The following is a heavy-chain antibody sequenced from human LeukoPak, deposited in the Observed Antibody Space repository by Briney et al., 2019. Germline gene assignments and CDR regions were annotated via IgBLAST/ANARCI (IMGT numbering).Heavy chain of an antibody. CDR3: AREFSSSPWYFDL. J-gene: IGHJ2*01. CDR2: INPSGGST. CDR1: GYTFTSYY. Sequence: ASVKVSCKASGYTFTSYYMHWVRQAPGQGLEWMGIINPSGGSTSYAQKFQGRVTMTRDMSTSIVYMELSSLRSEDTAVYYCAREFSSSPWYFDLWGRGTLVTVSS. D-gene: IGHD6-6*01. V-gene: IGHV1-46*01.